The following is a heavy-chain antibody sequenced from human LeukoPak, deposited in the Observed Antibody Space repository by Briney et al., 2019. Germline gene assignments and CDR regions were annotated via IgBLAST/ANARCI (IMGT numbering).Heavy chain of an antibody. CDR3: LPLLSRPYVEDGFDI. D-gene: IGHD2/OR15-2a*01. Sequence: LSLTSTVSGGSISGSSYYWGWIRQPPGKGLEWVSYISSRSSYTKYADSVKGRFTISRDNARNSLYLQMNSLRAEDTGVYYCLPLLSRPYVEDGFDIWGQGTMVTVSS. CDR2: ISSRSSYT. V-gene: IGHV3-11*06. J-gene: IGHJ3*02. CDR1: GGSISGSSYY.